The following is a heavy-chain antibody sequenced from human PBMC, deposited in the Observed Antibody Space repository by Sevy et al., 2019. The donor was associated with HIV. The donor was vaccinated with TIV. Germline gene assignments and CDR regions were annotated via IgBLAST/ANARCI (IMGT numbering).Heavy chain of an antibody. Sequence: ASVKVSCKASGGTFSSYGISWVRQAPGQGLEWMGGIIPILGTVNYAQKFQGRVTITADESTKTAYMELSSLRSADTAVYYCARGGGNGWYYFDYWGQETLVTVSS. V-gene: IGHV1-69*13. CDR3: ARGGGNGWYYFDY. D-gene: IGHD6-19*01. J-gene: IGHJ4*02. CDR1: GGTFSSYG. CDR2: IIPILGTV.